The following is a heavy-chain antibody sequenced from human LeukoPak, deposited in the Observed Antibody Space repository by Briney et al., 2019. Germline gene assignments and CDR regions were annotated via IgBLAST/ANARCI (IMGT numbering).Heavy chain of an antibody. CDR3: ARGTETRGYFDY. Sequence: RXPPGEGLEXIGEINHSGSTNYNPSLKSRVTISVDTSKNQFSLKLSSVTAADTAVYYCARGTETRGYFDYWGQGTLVTVSS. J-gene: IGHJ4*02. CDR2: INHSGST. V-gene: IGHV4-34*01. D-gene: IGHD4-17*01.